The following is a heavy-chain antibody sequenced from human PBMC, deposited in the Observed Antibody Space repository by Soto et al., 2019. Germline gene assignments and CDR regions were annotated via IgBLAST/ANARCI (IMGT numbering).Heavy chain of an antibody. CDR2: VYWDDDK. V-gene: IGHV2-5*02. CDR3: AHLAYYGSGSYTY. CDR1: GFSLSTSGVG. D-gene: IGHD3-10*01. J-gene: IGHJ4*02. Sequence: QITLKESGPTLVKPTQTLMLTCTFSGFSLSTSGVGVGWIRQPPGKALEWLASVYWDDDKRYSPSLESMLTITKATSKSQVVLTLTNMDPVDTATYCWAHLAYYGSGSYTYWGQGTLVTVSS.